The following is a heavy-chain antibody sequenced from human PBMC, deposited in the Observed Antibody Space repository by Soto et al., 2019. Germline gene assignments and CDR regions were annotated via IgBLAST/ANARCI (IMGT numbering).Heavy chain of an antibody. Sequence: QLQLQESGPGLVKPSETLSLSCTVSGGSITSSFYWGWIRQPPGKGLEWIGSIYGTVYTYYNPSLKGRVTISAAKSKNKFSLNLISVTAADTAVYYCRSSSRYSTDVWGQGATVTVSS. V-gene: IGHV4-39*01. CDR3: RSSSRYSTDV. CDR1: GGSITSSFY. J-gene: IGHJ6*02. D-gene: IGHD6-13*01. CDR2: IYGTVYT.